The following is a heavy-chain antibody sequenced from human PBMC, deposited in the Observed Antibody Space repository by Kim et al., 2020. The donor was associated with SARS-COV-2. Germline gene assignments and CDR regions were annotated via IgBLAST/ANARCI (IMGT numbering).Heavy chain of an antibody. D-gene: IGHD3-10*01. V-gene: IGHV4-59*01. Sequence: SETLSLTCTVSGASISKYYWSWIRQPPGKGLEWIGYNYYSGSTKYTPSLKSRVTISVDTSKNQFSLRLSSVTAADTAVYYCARDISGGSGAYFDHWGQGTLVTVSS. CDR3: ARDISGGSGAYFDH. CDR1: GASISKYY. J-gene: IGHJ4*02. CDR2: NYYSGST.